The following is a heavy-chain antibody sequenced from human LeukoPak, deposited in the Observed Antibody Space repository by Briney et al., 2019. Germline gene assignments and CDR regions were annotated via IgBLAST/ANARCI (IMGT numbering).Heavy chain of an antibody. CDR1: GFTVSSNY. J-gene: IGHJ6*02. V-gene: IGHV3-53*01. D-gene: IGHD4-17*01. Sequence: GGSLRLSCAASGFTVSSNYMSWVRQAPGKGLEWVSVIYSGGSTYYADSVKGRFTISRDNSKNTLYLQMNSLRAEDTAVYYCARAFAYGRDYYGMDVWGQGTTVTVSS. CDR3: ARAFAYGRDYYGMDV. CDR2: IYSGGST.